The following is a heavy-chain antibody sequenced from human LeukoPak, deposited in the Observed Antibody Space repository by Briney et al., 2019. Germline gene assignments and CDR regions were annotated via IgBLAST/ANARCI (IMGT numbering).Heavy chain of an antibody. Sequence: GGSLRLSCAASGFTFSSYAMSWVRQAPGKGLEWVSEISGSGGRTYYTDSVKGRFTISRDNSKNTLYLQMNSLRAEDTAVYYCAKDREDYYGSGSYYGYWGQGTLVTVSS. CDR1: GFTFSSYA. CDR3: AKDREDYYGSGSYYGY. D-gene: IGHD3-10*01. CDR2: ISGSGGRT. V-gene: IGHV3-23*01. J-gene: IGHJ4*02.